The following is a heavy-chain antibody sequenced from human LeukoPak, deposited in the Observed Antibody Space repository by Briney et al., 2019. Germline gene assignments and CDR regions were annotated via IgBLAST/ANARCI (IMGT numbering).Heavy chain of an antibody. CDR2: IFPDGTVT. CDR1: GSAFSTYC. CDR3: VRDFRSADY. V-gene: IGHV3-74*01. J-gene: IGHJ4*02. Sequence: GGPLRLPGAASGSAFSTYCMHWVPQAPGKGPMWVSRIFPDGTVTNYADSVKARFIISRDNARNTVYLQMNSLRVEGTAVYYCVRDFRSADYWGQGTLVTVSS.